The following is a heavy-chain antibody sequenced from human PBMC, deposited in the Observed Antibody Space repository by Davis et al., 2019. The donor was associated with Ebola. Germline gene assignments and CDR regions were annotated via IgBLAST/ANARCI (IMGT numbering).Heavy chain of an antibody. J-gene: IGHJ3*02. V-gene: IGHV1-8*01. CDR3: ARGTGNVWLVTAFDI. CDR2: TNPKSGDT. CDR1: GYTFTSYD. D-gene: IGHD6-19*01. Sequence: ASVKVSCKASGYTFTSYDIHWVRQATGQGLEWMGWTNPKSGDTAYVQKFQGRVTITADKSTSTAYMELSSLRSEDTAVYYCARGTGNVWLVTAFDIWGQGTMVTVSS.